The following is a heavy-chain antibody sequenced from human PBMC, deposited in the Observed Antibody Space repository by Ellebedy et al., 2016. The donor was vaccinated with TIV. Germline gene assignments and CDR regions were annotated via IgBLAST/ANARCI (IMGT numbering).Heavy chain of an antibody. J-gene: IGHJ4*02. V-gene: IGHV3-48*03. D-gene: IGHD6-13*01. Sequence: GESLKISCAVSGFTFSSYEMNWVRQAPGKGLEWVSYISGSGTTIYYADSVKGRFTVSRENAKNSLYLQMNSLRAEDTAVYYCAREGAGYSSSSPAAIDYWGQGTLVIVSS. CDR1: GFTFSSYE. CDR3: AREGAGYSSSSPAAIDY. CDR2: ISGSGTTI.